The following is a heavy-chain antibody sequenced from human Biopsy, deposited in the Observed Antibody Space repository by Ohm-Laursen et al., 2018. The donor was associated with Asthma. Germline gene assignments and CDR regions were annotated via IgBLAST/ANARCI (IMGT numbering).Heavy chain of an antibody. CDR3: AREGVAGTHIED. Sequence: SLRLSCSATRFTYEMHWVRQAPGKGLEWVAVISYDGSSIYYADSVKGRFTISRDNSKNTLSLQMNSLTAEDTAVYYCAREGVAGTHIEDWGQGTMVTVSS. J-gene: IGHJ4*02. CDR2: ISYDGSSI. V-gene: IGHV3-30-3*01. D-gene: IGHD6-19*01. CDR1: RFTYE.